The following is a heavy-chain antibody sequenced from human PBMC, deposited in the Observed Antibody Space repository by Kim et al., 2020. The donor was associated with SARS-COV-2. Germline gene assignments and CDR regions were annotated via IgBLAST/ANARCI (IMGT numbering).Heavy chain of an antibody. V-gene: IGHV4-34*01. J-gene: IGHJ4*02. CDR2: INHSGST. Sequence: SETLSLTCAVYGGSFSGYYWSWIRQPPGKGLEWIGEINHSGSTNYNPSLKSRVTISVDTSKNQFSLKLSSVTAADTAVYYCARNGLIWLSRDYWGQGTLVTVSS. D-gene: IGHD5-12*01. CDR1: GGSFSGYY. CDR3: ARNGLIWLSRDY.